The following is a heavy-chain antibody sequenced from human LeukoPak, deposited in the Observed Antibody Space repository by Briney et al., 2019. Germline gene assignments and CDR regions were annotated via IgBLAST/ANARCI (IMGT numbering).Heavy chain of an antibody. V-gene: IGHV3-7*01. J-gene: IGHJ4*02. CDR2: INQDESEK. D-gene: IGHD6-19*01. CDR3: ARGDLGRGWTFAC. Sequence: GGSLRLSCAASGFTFSSHRMTWVRQAPGKGREWVANINQDESEKYYVDSVKGRFTISRDNTKNSMYLQMNRLRAEDTNVYYCARGDLGRGWTFACWGQGTLVTVSS. CDR1: GFTFSSHR.